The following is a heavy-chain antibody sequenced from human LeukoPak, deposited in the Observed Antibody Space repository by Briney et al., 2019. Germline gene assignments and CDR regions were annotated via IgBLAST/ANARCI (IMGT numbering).Heavy chain of an antibody. CDR1: GYSISSGYY. Sequence: PSETLSLTCIVSGYSISSGYYWGWIRQPPGKGLEWIGNLYHSGSTYYNPSLRSRATISGDTSKNQFSLSLSSVTAADTAVYYCARECSSTTYYTRSFDPWGQGTLVTVSS. D-gene: IGHD2-2*02. J-gene: IGHJ5*02. V-gene: IGHV4-38-2*02. CDR3: ARECSSTTYYTRSFDP. CDR2: LYHSGST.